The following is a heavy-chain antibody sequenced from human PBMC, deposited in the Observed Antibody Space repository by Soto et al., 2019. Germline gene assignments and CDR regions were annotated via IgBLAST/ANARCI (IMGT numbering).Heavy chain of an antibody. D-gene: IGHD3-16*01. V-gene: IGHV3-11*01. CDR1: GFTFSDYY. CDR2: ISSSDNSI. Sequence: GGSLRLSCAASGFTFSDYYMSWIRQAPGKGLEWVSYISSSDNSIYYADSVKGRFTISRDNAKNSLYLQMNSLRVEDTAVYYCARGGIHYAYGVYYYYYYMDVWGKGTTVTVSS. J-gene: IGHJ6*03. CDR3: ARGGIHYAYGVYYYYYYMDV.